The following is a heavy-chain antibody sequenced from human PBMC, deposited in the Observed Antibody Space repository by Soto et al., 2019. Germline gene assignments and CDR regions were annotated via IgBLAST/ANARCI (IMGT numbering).Heavy chain of an antibody. D-gene: IGHD1-26*01. CDR2: IYYSGST. CDR3: ARRGFMXATTIDY. J-gene: IGHJ4*02. V-gene: IGHV4-4*02. Sequence: SETLSLTCTVSGGSMSSGNWWNWVRQPPGKGLEWIGYIYYSGSTYYKPSLKSRVTISVDTSKNQFSLKLSSVTAADTAVYYCARRGFMXATTIDYWGQGTLVTVSS. CDR1: GGSMSSGNW.